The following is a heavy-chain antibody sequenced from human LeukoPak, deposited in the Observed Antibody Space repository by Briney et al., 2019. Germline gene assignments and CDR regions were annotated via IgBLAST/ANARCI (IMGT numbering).Heavy chain of an antibody. CDR3: ARGRYYDLYYYYMDV. D-gene: IGHD3-22*01. CDR2: INHSGST. V-gene: IGHV4-34*01. J-gene: IGHJ6*03. Sequence: PSEILSLTCAVYGGSFSGYYWSWIRQPPGKGLEWIGEINHSGSTNYNPSLKSRVTISVDTSKNQFSLKLSSVTAADTAVYYCARGRYYDLYYYYMDVWGKGTTVTISS. CDR1: GGSFSGYY.